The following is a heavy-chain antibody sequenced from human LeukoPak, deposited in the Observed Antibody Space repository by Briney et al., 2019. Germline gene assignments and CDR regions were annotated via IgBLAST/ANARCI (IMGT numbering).Heavy chain of an antibody. CDR2: ISGSGGST. V-gene: IGHV3-23*01. J-gene: IGHJ5*02. D-gene: IGHD2-15*01. CDR1: GFTFSSYA. Sequence: GGSLRLSCAASGFTFSSYAMSWVRQAPGKGLEWVSAISGSGGSTYYADSVKGRFTISRDNSKNTLYLQMNSLRAEDTAVYYCAKVAPDIVVVVAATQGWFDPWGQGTLVTVSS. CDR3: AKVAPDIVVVVAATQGWFDP.